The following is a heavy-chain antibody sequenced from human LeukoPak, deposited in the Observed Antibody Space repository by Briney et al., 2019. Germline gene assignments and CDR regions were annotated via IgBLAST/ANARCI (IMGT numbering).Heavy chain of an antibody. D-gene: IGHD5-18*01. Sequence: GGSLRFSCAASGFTFDDYAMHWVRQAPGKGLEWVSGISWNSGSIGYADSVKGRFTISRDNAKNSLYLQMNSLRAEDTALYYCAKDRGYSYGEGFDYWGQGTLVTVSS. CDR1: GFTFDDYA. CDR2: ISWNSGSI. CDR3: AKDRGYSYGEGFDY. V-gene: IGHV3-9*01. J-gene: IGHJ4*02.